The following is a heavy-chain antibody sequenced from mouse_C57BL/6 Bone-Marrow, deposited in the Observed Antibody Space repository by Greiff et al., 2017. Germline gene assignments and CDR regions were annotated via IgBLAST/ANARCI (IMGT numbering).Heavy chain of an antibody. J-gene: IGHJ2*01. CDR1: GYTFTSYW. V-gene: IGHV1-72*01. Sequence: QVHVKQPGAELVKPGASVKLSCKASGYTFTSYWMHWVKQRPGRGLEWIGRIDPNSGGTKYNEKFKSKATLTVDKPSSTAYMQLSSLTSEDSAVYYCARPPLYYSNFYFDYWGQGTTLTVSS. D-gene: IGHD2-5*01. CDR2: IDPNSGGT. CDR3: ARPPLYYSNFYFDY.